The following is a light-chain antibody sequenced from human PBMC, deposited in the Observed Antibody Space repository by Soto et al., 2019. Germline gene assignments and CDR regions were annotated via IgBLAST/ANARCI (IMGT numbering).Light chain of an antibody. Sequence: EIVLTQSPATLSSSPGERATLSCRTSQTIRGLLNWYQQRPGQAPRLLIYDTSNRATDIPARFSGSGSGTDFILTISSLDPEDFGVYFCQQRHNWPITFGHGTRLDIK. CDR3: QQRHNWPIT. CDR1: QTIRGL. CDR2: DTS. J-gene: IGKJ5*01. V-gene: IGKV3-11*01.